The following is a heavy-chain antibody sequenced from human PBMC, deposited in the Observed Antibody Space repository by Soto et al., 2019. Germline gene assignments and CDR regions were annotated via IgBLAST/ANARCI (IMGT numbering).Heavy chain of an antibody. CDR1: DGSSSSYY. V-gene: IGHV4-59*01. J-gene: IGHJ4*02. D-gene: IGHD2-2*03. CDR2: IYYSGST. Sequence: SLLLSLTWSVSDGSSSSYYWRWIRQPPGKGLEWIGYIYYSGSTNYNPSLKSRVTISVDTSKNQFSLELTSVTAADTAMYFCAAGLDHNKVGYWGQGTLVTVSS. CDR3: AAGLDHNKVGY.